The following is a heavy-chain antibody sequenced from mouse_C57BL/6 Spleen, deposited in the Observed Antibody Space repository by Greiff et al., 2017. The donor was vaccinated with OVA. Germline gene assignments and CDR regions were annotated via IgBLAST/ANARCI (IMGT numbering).Heavy chain of an antibody. CDR1: GYTFTDYY. CDR3: ARGGYGDYFDY. J-gene: IGHJ2*01. CDR2: INPYNGGT. Sequence: VQLQQSGPVLVKPGASVKMSCKASGYTFTDYYMNWVKQSHGKSLEWIGVINPYNGGTSYNQKFKGKATLTVDKSSSTAYMELNSLTSEDSAVYYCARGGYGDYFDYWGQGTTLTVSS. D-gene: IGHD1-1*02. V-gene: IGHV1-19*01.